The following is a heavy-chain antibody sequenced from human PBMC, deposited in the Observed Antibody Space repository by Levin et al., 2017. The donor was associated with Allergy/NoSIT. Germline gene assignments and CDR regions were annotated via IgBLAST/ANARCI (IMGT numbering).Heavy chain of an antibody. J-gene: IGHJ4*02. D-gene: IGHD2-2*01. CDR3: ARVGCTSTRCNVGGGIDY. CDR2: IHDSRNA. Sequence: SETLSLTCTVSGGSISSGGYFWSWIRQHPGKGLEWIGYIHDSRNAYYNPSLNSRVTISVDTSKNEFSLRLTSVTDADTAVYYCARVGCTSTRCNVGGGIDYWGQGTLVTVSS. V-gene: IGHV4-31*03. CDR1: GGSISSGGYF.